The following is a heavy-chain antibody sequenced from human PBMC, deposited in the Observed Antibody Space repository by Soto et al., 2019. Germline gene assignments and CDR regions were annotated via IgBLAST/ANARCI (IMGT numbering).Heavy chain of an antibody. CDR2: IIPIFGTA. J-gene: IGHJ5*02. CDR1: GGTFSSYA. D-gene: IGHD6-13*01. V-gene: IGHV1-69*13. Sequence: GASVKVSCKASGGTFSSYAISWVRQAPGQGLEWMGGIIPIFGTANYAQKFQGRVTITADESTSTAYMELSSLRSEDTAVYYCASSGYSSSWYGDRYDRFDPWGQGTLVTVSS. CDR3: ASSGYSSSWYGDRYDRFDP.